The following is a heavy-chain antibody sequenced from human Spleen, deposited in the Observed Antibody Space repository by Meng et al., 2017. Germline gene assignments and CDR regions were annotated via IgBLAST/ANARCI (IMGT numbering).Heavy chain of an antibody. CDR1: GYTFTGYY. V-gene: IGHV1-2*06. Sequence: ASVKVSCKASGYTFTGYYMHWVRQAPGQGLEWMGRINPNSGGTNYAQKFQGRVTMTRDTSISTGYMELIRLTSDDTAVYYCARDEDISAAGKLFGDYWGQGTLVTVSS. D-gene: IGHD6-13*01. J-gene: IGHJ4*02. CDR2: INPNSGGT. CDR3: ARDEDISAAGKLFGDY.